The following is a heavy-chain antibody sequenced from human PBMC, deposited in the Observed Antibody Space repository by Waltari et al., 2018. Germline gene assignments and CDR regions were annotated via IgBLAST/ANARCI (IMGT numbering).Heavy chain of an antibody. CDR1: GGSISSGGYY. CDR3: AMAYYYDSSGYPGFGY. D-gene: IGHD3-22*01. CDR2: IYHSGVT. J-gene: IGHJ4*02. V-gene: IGHV4-31*09. Sequence: QVQLQESGPGLVKPSQTLSITCTVAGGSISSGGYYWSWIRQHPGKGLAWIGYIYHSGVTYYHPSLKSRVTISVDRSKNQFSLKLSSVTAADTAVYYCAMAYYYDSSGYPGFGYWGQGTLVTVSS.